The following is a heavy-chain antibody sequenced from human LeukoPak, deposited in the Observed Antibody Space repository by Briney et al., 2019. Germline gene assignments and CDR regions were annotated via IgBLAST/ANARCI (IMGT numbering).Heavy chain of an antibody. Sequence: SETLSLTCDVSGYSISSDYDWTWIRQPPGKGLEYVGSINHNARTYYNPSLKSRVNISVDTSKKHFSLRLSSVTAEDTAVYYCAREKEYYYMDVWGKGTTVSVSS. CDR3: AREKEYYYMDV. CDR1: GYSISSDYD. CDR2: INHNART. J-gene: IGHJ6*04. V-gene: IGHV4-38-2*02. D-gene: IGHD3-16*01.